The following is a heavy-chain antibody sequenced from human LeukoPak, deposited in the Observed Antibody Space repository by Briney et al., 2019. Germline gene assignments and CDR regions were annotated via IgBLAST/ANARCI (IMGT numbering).Heavy chain of an antibody. D-gene: IGHD3-10*01. CDR1: GYTFTGYY. V-gene: IGHV1-46*01. CDR2: INPSGGST. Sequence: ASVKVSCKASGYTFTGYYMHWVRQAPGQGLEWMGIINPSGGSTSYAQKFQGRVTMTRDMSTSTVYMELSSLRSEDTAVYYCARWSGSGTPTEDYWGQGTLVTVSS. J-gene: IGHJ4*02. CDR3: ARWSGSGTPTEDY.